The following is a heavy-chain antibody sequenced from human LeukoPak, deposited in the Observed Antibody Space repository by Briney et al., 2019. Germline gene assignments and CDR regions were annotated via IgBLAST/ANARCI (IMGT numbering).Heavy chain of an antibody. Sequence: GASVKVSCKASGGTFSSYAISWVRQAPGQGLEWMGGIIPIFGTANYAQKFQGRVTITADKSTSTAYMELSSLRSEDMAVYYCARVRVAGSGAFDYWGQGTLVTVSS. CDR1: GGTFSSYA. CDR3: ARVRVAGSGAFDY. D-gene: IGHD6-19*01. J-gene: IGHJ4*02. CDR2: IIPIFGTA. V-gene: IGHV1-69*06.